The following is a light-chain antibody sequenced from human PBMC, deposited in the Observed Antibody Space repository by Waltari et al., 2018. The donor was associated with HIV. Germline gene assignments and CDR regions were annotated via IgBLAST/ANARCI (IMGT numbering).Light chain of an antibody. CDR1: HDIKKH. Sequence: DIQMTQSPSSLSSYVGHTFTITCQASHDIKKHLNWYQQKLDEAPKGLISEASNLETAFPSRCSGTGSGIDFSLTISSLQPEDVGTYYCQQSDTLWSFGQGTKVE. J-gene: IGKJ1*01. CDR2: EAS. CDR3: QQSDTLWS. V-gene: IGKV1-33*01.